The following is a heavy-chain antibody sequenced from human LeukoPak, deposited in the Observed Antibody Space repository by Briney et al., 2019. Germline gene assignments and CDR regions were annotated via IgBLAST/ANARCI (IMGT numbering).Heavy chain of an antibody. CDR1: GFTFSDHY. D-gene: IGHD5-18*01. V-gene: IGHV3-72*01. CDR3: ARESGYSYGLAGFFDY. J-gene: IGHJ4*02. CDR2: TRNKANSYTT. Sequence: GGSLRLSCAASGFTFSDHYMDWVRQAPGKGREWVGRTRNKANSYTTEYAASVKGRFTISRDDSKNSLYLQMNSLKTEDTAVYYCARESGYSYGLAGFFDYWGQGTLVTVSS.